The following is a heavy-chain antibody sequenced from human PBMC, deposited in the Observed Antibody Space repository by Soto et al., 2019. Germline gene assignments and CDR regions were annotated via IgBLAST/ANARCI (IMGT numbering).Heavy chain of an antibody. CDR3: AKYMRPDGVWDFDY. Sequence: VQLLESGGGLAQPGGSLRLSCAASGFTFSTYTLSWVRQAPGRGPEWVAGVSQDGTGHYADSVKGRFTISRDNSRNTVYLQMSTLRGDDSAVYYCAKYMRPDGVWDFDYWRQGTLVTVSS. J-gene: IGHJ4*02. D-gene: IGHD4-17*01. V-gene: IGHV3-23*01. CDR2: VSQDGTG. CDR1: GFTFSTYT.